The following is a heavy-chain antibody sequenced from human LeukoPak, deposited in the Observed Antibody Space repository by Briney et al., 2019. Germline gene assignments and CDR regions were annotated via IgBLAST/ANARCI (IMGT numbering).Heavy chain of an antibody. D-gene: IGHD2-15*01. CDR3: ARLYVVVVAANASDY. V-gene: IGHV3-21*01. J-gene: IGHJ4*02. CDR1: GFTLSSYS. CDR2: ITSSSSYI. Sequence: PRGSLRLSPAPSGFTLSSYSTNSVRQAPGEGLEWVSSITSSSSYIYYADSAKGRFTISRDHAKNSLYLQRNSLRAEARAGNSCARLYVVVVAANASDYWGQGTLVTVPT.